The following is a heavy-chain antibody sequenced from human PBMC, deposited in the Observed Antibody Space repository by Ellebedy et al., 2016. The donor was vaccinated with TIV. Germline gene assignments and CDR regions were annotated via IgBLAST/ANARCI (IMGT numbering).Heavy chain of an antibody. J-gene: IGHJ5*02. Sequence: GESLKISCKGSGYSFTSYWIGWVRQMPGKGLEWMGIIYPGDSDTRYSPSFQGQVTISADKPISTAYLQWSSLKASDTAMYYCAREYYDFWSGYRGGLGFDPWGQGTLVTVSS. CDR3: AREYYDFWSGYRGGLGFDP. D-gene: IGHD3-3*01. CDR2: IYPGDSDT. CDR1: GYSFTSYW. V-gene: IGHV5-51*04.